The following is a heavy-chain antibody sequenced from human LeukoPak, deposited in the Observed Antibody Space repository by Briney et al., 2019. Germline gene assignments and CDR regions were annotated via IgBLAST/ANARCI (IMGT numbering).Heavy chain of an antibody. V-gene: IGHV3-48*03. CDR2: ISSSGSTI. D-gene: IGHD3-10*01. CDR1: GFTFSSYE. J-gene: IGHJ6*02. CDR3: ARDLRERVHGGMDV. Sequence: GGSLRLFCAASGFTFSSYEMNWVRQAPGKGLEWVSYISSSGSTIYYADSVKGRFTISRDNAKNSLYLQMNSLRAEDTAVYYCARDLRERVHGGMDVWGQGTTVTVSS.